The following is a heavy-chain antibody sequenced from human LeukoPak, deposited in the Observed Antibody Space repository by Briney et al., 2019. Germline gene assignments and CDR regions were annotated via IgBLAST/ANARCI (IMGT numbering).Heavy chain of an antibody. D-gene: IGHD4-17*01. CDR3: ARDDGDYGFDY. CDR1: GGSISGATYS. V-gene: IGHV4-61*02. Sequence: PSETLSLTYTVSGGSISGATYSWSWIRQPAGKGLEWIGRISTSGSTNYNPSFMSRVTISVDTSENQFSLNLSSVTAADTAVYYCARDDGDYGFDYWGQGTLVTVSS. CDR2: ISTSGST. J-gene: IGHJ4*02.